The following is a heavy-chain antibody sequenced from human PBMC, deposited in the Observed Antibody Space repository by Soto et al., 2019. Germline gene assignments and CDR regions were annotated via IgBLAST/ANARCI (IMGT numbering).Heavy chain of an antibody. CDR2: IYYSGST. D-gene: IGHD3-22*01. J-gene: IGHJ6*02. CDR1: GGSVSSGSYY. Sequence: PSETLSLTCTVSGGSVSSGSYYWSWIRQLPGKGLEWIGYIYYSGSTNYNPSLKSRVTISVDTSKNQFSLKLSSVTAADTAVYYCARANYDSSEGGTDVWGQGTTVTVSS. CDR3: ARANYDSSEGGTDV. V-gene: IGHV4-61*01.